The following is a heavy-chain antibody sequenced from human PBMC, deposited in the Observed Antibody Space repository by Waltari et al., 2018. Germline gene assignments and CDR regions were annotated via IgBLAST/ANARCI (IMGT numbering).Heavy chain of an antibody. Sequence: QVQLQESGPGLVKPSETLSLPCAVSGYPISSGSYWGWLRPPPGKGLGWIGSIYHSGSTYYNPTRKRGVTVSVDPAKNQFALKLSAVTAAETAGYYCARVGRSHYGSSGYHLDIWRQGTMVTVSS. CDR3: ARVGRSHYGSSGYHLDI. CDR1: GYPISSGSY. CDR2: IYHSGST. V-gene: IGHV4-38-2*01. J-gene: IGHJ3*02. D-gene: IGHD3-22*01.